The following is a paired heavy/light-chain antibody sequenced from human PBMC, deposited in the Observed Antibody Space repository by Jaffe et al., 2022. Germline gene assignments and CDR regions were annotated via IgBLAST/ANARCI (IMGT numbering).Light chain of an antibody. CDR3: SSYTRNRTQV. J-gene: IGLJ2*01. Sequence: QSALTQPASVSGSPGQSITISCAGTTSDVGGYDYVSWYQQHPGKVPKLMIYDVSDRPSGISNRFSGSKSGNTASLTISGLQAEDEADYYCSSYTRNRTQVFGGGTKLTVL. CDR1: TSDVGGYDY. CDR2: DVS. V-gene: IGLV2-14*03.
Heavy chain of an antibody. V-gene: IGHV3-13*01. Sequence: EVQLVESGGGLVQPGGSLRLSCATSGFTFSSYDIHWVRQATGKGLEWVSSIGTGGDTYYSGSVKGRFTISRESAKKSLFLQLNSLRVGDTALYYCARAMNYYGSGVYFDYWGQGTLVTVSS. CDR1: GFTFSSYD. J-gene: IGHJ4*02. CDR3: ARAMNYYGSGVYFDY. CDR2: IGTGGDT. D-gene: IGHD3-10*01.